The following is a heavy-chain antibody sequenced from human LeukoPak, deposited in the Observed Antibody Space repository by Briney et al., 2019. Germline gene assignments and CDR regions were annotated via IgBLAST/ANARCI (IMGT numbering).Heavy chain of an antibody. V-gene: IGHV3-7*01. CDR1: GFTFSTYW. CDR2: MNRDGSEK. CDR3: ARDGGIIRFGGQDV. D-gene: IGHD3-16*01. J-gene: IGHJ6*02. Sequence: GGSLRLSCTASGFTFSTYWMSWVRQAPGQGLEWVANMNRDGSEKNYVDSIKGRFTISRDNAANSLYLQMNSLRVEDTAVYYCARDGGIIRFGGQDVWGQGTTVIVS.